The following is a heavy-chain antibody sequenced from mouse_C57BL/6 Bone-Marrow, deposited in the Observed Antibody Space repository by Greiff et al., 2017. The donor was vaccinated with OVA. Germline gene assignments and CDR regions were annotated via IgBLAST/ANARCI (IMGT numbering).Heavy chain of an antibody. CDR3: ARSTMIKDWFAY. CDR1: GYTFTSYW. V-gene: IGHV1-64*01. CDR2: IHPNSGST. J-gene: IGHJ3*01. Sequence: QVQLQQPGAELVKPGASVKLSCKASGYTFTSYWMHWVKQRPGQGLEWIGMIHPNSGSTNYNEKFKSKATLTVDKSSSTAYMQLSSLTSEDSAVYYCARSTMIKDWFAYWGQGTLVTVSA. D-gene: IGHD2-4*01.